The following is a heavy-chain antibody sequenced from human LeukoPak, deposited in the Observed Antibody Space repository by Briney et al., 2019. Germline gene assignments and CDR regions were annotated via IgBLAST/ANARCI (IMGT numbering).Heavy chain of an antibody. D-gene: IGHD5-12*01. CDR1: GGSFSGYY. CDR2: INHSGST. Sequence: PSETLSLTCAVYGGSFSGYYWSWIRQPPGKGLEWIGEINHSGSTNYNPSLKSRVTISVDTFKNQFSLKLGSVTAADTAVYYCARDGRSGYARGPYYFDYWGQGTLVTVSS. J-gene: IGHJ4*02. V-gene: IGHV4-34*01. CDR3: ARDGRSGYARGPYYFDY.